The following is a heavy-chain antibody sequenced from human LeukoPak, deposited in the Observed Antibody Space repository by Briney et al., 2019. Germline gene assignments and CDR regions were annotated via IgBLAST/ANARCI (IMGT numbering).Heavy chain of an antibody. CDR1: GFTLSDYS. CDR3: ARDQDSAYNYLWYFDL. V-gene: IGHV3-11*01. CDR2: INSRGDTI. D-gene: IGHD5-12*01. J-gene: IGHJ2*01. Sequence: KPGGSLRLSCAASGFTLSDYSMSWIRQAPGKGLEWVAYINSRGDTIYYADSMKGRFTISRDNAKNSLDLQMNSLRAEDTAVYFCARDQDSAYNYLWYFDLWGRGTLVTASS.